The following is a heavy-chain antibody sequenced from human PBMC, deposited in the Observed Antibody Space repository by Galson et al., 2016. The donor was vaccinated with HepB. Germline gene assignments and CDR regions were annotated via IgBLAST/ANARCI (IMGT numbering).Heavy chain of an antibody. V-gene: IGHV3-23*01. CDR2: IDSSGHST. J-gene: IGHJ4*02. Sequence: SLRLSCAASEFTFSSYAMSWVRQAPGKGLEWVSAIDSSGHSTYYTDSVTGRLTISRDNSKNTLYLQMNSLSAEDTAVYYCAKSIDSGGFYFARGADYWGQGTLVTVSS. CDR3: AKSIDSGGFYFARGADY. CDR1: EFTFSSYA. D-gene: IGHD3-22*01.